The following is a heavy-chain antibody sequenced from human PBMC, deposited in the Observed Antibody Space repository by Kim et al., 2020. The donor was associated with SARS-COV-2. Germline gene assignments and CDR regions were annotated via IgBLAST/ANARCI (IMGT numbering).Heavy chain of an antibody. Sequence: GGSLRLSCAASGFTFSSYSMNWVRQAPGKGLEWVSSISSSSSYIYYADSVKGRFTISRDNAKNSLYLQMNSLRAEDTAVYYCARANNWNLGANDYWGQGTLVTVSS. V-gene: IGHV3-21*01. D-gene: IGHD1-7*01. CDR2: ISSSSSYI. CDR3: ARANNWNLGANDY. J-gene: IGHJ4*02. CDR1: GFTFSSYS.